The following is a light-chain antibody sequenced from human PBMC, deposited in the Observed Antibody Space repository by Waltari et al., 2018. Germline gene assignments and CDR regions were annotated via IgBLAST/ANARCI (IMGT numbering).Light chain of an antibody. CDR3: ASFTTSDTWV. CDR1: SSDIGNYNF. V-gene: IGLV2-14*01. J-gene: IGLJ3*02. Sequence: QSALTQPASVSGSPGQSITISCPGTSSDIGNYNFVSWYQQHPDKVPKVLIYEAFNRPSGVSDRFSASKFGNTASLIISGLQPEDEADYYCASFTTSDTWVFGGGTKLTV. CDR2: EAF.